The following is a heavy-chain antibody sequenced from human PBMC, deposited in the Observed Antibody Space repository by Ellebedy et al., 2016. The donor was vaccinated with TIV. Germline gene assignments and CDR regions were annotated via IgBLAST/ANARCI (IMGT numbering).Heavy chain of an antibody. V-gene: IGHV4-39*07. Sequence: SETLSLXCTVSGGSISSGGYYWSWIRQPPGKGLEWIGEINHSGSTNYNPSLKSRVTISVDTSKNQFSLKLSSVTAADTAVYYCARRAGGSCYSAACSYYMDVWGKGTTVTVSS. CDR2: INHSGST. CDR1: GGSISSGGYY. J-gene: IGHJ6*03. CDR3: ARRAGGSCYSAACSYYMDV. D-gene: IGHD2-15*01.